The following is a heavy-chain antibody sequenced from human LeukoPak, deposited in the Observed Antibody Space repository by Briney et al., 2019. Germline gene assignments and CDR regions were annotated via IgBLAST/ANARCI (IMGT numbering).Heavy chain of an antibody. V-gene: IGHV1-2*02. CDR2: INPNSGGT. Sequence: ASVKVSCKASGYTFTGYYMHRVRQAPGQGLEWMGWINPNSGGTNYAQKFQGRVTMTRDTSISTAYMEVSRLKSDDTAVYYCARRAVYYYYGMDVWGQGSTVTVSS. D-gene: IGHD6-25*01. CDR3: ARRAVYYYYGMDV. J-gene: IGHJ6*02. CDR1: GYTFTGYY.